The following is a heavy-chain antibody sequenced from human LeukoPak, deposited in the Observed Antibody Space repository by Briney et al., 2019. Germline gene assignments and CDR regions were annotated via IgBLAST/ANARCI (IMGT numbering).Heavy chain of an antibody. J-gene: IGHJ2*01. CDR2: ISPNSGGT. V-gene: IGHV1-2*02. CDR3: AIQPWGSGNNWYFDL. D-gene: IGHD7-27*01. Sequence: ASVKVSCKASGYTFTAYYIHWVRQAPGQGLEWMGWISPNSGGTDYAQKFQGRVTMTRDTSISTTYVELSSLTSDDTAVYYCAIQPWGSGNNWYFDLWGRGTPVTVSS. CDR1: GYTFTAYY.